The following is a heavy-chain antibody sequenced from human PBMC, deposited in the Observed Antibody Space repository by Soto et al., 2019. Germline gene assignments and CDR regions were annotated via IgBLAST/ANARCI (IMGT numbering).Heavy chain of an antibody. CDR2: ISATGGST. D-gene: IGHD2-15*01. Sequence: EVQLLESGGDLVQPGGSLRLSCAASGFTFGIYAMTWVRQAPGKGLEWVSTISATGGSTFYADSVKGRFTISRDNSKNTLYLQMNSLRAEDTAIYYCAKDLSSYYYFDFWVQGTLVTASS. CDR1: GFTFGIYA. V-gene: IGHV3-23*01. CDR3: AKDLSSYYYFDF. J-gene: IGHJ4*02.